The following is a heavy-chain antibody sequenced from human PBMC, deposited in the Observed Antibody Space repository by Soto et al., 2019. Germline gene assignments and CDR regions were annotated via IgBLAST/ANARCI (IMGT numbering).Heavy chain of an antibody. CDR2: INHSGST. J-gene: IGHJ4*02. D-gene: IGHD1-20*01. CDR3: ARGRYNWNY. CDR1: GGSFSGYY. V-gene: IGHV4-34*01. Sequence: SETLSLTCAVYGGSFSGYYWSWIRQPPGKGLEWIGEINHSGSTNYNPSLKSRVTISVDTSKNQFSLKLSSVTAADTAVYHCARGRYNWNYWGQGTLVTVSS.